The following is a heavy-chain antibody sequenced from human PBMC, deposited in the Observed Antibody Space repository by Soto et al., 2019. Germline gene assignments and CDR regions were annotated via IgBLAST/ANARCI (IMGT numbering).Heavy chain of an antibody. V-gene: IGHV3-13*01. CDR2: IGTAGDT. D-gene: IGHD3-3*01. J-gene: IGHJ3*01. CDR1: GFTFSSFD. CDR3: AREARVFGKAFDV. Sequence: GGSLRLSCAASGFTFSSFDMHWVRQPTGKGLEWVSAIGTAGDTYYPGSVKGRFTISRDNAKNSLHLQMNSLRAGDTAVYYCAREARVFGKAFDVWGQGTMATVSS.